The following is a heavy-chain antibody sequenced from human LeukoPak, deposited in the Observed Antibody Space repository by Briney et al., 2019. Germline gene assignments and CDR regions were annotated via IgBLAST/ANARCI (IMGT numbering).Heavy chain of an antibody. V-gene: IGHV3-23*01. CDR1: GFTLSSYE. CDR2: IDYSGGET. CDR3: ARCTTGKTFGSLREIKKSREIDY. Sequence: GGSLRLSCTASGFTLSSYEMSWIRQAPGKGLEWVSSIDYSGGETHYADSVKGRFTISRDNSKNTLYLQLSSLRGEDTAVYYCARCTTGKTFGSLREIKKSREIDYWGQGTLVTVSS. J-gene: IGHJ4*02. D-gene: IGHD1-1*01.